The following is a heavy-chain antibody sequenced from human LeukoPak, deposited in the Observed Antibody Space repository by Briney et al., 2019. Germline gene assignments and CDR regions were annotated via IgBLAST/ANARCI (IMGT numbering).Heavy chain of an antibody. CDR1: GYSFTSSW. D-gene: IGHD7-27*01. V-gene: IGHV5-51*01. CDR3: ARHSRALTGVDY. Sequence: GESLKISCKGSGYSFTSSWIGWVRQMPGKGLEWMGIIYPGDSDTTYSPSFQGQVTTSADKSISTAYLQWTSLKASDTAMYYCARHSRALTGVDYWGQGTLVTVSS. CDR2: IYPGDSDT. J-gene: IGHJ4*02.